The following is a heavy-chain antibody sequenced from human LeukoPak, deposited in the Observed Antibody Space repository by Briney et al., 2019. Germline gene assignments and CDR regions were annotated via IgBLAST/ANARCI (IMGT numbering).Heavy chain of an antibody. CDR1: GFTFSSYG. D-gene: IGHD3-10*01. CDR2: IRYDGSNK. Sequence: PGGSLRLSCAASGFTFSSYGMHWVRQAPGKGLEWVAYIRYDGSNKYYADSVKGRFTISRDNSKNTLYLQMNSLRAEDTAVYYCAKDLNRGYNGSGSYYGYDYWGQGTLVTVSS. CDR3: AKDLNRGYNGSGSYYGYDY. V-gene: IGHV3-30*02. J-gene: IGHJ4*02.